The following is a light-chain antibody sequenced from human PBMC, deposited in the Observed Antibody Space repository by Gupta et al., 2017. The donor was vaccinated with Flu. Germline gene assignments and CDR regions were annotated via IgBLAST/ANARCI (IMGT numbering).Light chain of an antibody. CDR2: CSS. J-gene: IGKJ1*01. CDR3: QQTYRPPWT. CDR1: QSVATT. V-gene: IGKV1-39*01. Sequence: PSSLSASVGDRITITCRASQSVATTLNWYQHKPGRAPRLLIYCSSNLQSGVSGAFSGTGSGTDFTLTISSLQPEDFATYYCQQTYRPPWTFGQGTKV.